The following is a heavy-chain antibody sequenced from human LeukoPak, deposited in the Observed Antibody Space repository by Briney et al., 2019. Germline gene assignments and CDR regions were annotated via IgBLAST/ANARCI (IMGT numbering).Heavy chain of an antibody. D-gene: IGHD3-10*01. CDR1: GFTFSSYA. V-gene: IGHV3-23*01. J-gene: IGHJ4*02. Sequence: GGSLRLSCAASGFTFSSYAMSWVRQAPGKGLEWVSAISGSGGSTYYADSVKGRFTISRDNSKNTLYLQMNSLRAEDTAVYYCAKDDLAVTTGSDYFDYWGQGTLVTVSS. CDR2: ISGSGGST. CDR3: AKDDLAVTTGSDYFDY.